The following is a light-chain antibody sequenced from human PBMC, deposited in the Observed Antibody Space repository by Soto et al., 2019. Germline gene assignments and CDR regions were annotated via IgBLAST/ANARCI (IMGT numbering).Light chain of an antibody. CDR3: QQTYSFPYT. CDR2: AAS. CDR1: QTINSY. Sequence: DIPMTQSPSSLPTSVGDRVTISCRASQTINSYLNWYQQKPGKAPTVLIYAASSLKSGVPSRFSGSGSGTDFTLTISSLQPEDFATYYCQQTYSFPYTFGQGTKLEIK. J-gene: IGKJ2*01. V-gene: IGKV1-39*01.